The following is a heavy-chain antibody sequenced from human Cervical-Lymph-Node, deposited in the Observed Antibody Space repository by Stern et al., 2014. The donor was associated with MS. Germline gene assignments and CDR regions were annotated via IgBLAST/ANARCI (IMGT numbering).Heavy chain of an antibody. CDR3: ALSSETSDRWYSLGYDL. J-gene: IGHJ5*02. V-gene: IGHV1-69*01. Sequence: GQLVESGAEETKPGSSVRVSCKASGGTFSKFPSSWVRQAPGQELEWMGGIFPFVGTPSYAQEFMGRVTITADVSTSTVYMELSSLRSDDTAVYYCALSSETSDRWYSLGYDLWGQGTLVTVSS. CDR1: GGTFSKFP. D-gene: IGHD6-13*01. CDR2: IFPFVGTP.